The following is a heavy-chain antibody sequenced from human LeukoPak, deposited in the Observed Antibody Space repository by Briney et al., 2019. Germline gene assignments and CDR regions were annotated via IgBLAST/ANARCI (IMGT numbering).Heavy chain of an antibody. V-gene: IGHV6-1*01. J-gene: IGHJ4*02. Sequence: SQTLSLTCAISGDSVSRNNIAWNWIRQSPSRGLEWLGRTYFESCGSKLYNEYAVSVKGRITINPDTSKNQFSLHQNSMTPEDAGVYYCARGTGWPLFDYWGQGTPVTVSS. CDR3: ARGTGWPLFDY. CDR1: GDSVSRNNIA. CDR2: TYFESCGSKLYN. D-gene: IGHD6-19*01.